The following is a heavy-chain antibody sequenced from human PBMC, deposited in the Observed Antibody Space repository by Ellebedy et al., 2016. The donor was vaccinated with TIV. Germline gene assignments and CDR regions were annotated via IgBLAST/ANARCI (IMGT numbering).Heavy chain of an antibody. CDR1: GFTFSSFG. J-gene: IGHJ4*02. V-gene: IGHV3-21*06. CDR2: IRSTGSDK. D-gene: IGHD2-15*01. Sequence: GESLKISCAGSGFTFSSFGMNWVRQAPGKGLEWVSSIRSTGSDKYYAESVKGRLTISRDNDQDTLFLQMNSLRAEDTAVYFCSRGWSTPDSWGQGTLVIVSS. CDR3: SRGWSTPDS.